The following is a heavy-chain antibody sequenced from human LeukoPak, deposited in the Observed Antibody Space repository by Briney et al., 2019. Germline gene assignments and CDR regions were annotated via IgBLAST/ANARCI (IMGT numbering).Heavy chain of an antibody. V-gene: IGHV4-59*01. CDR1: GDSISSYY. J-gene: IGHJ4*02. CDR3: ARARDFWSDFDY. D-gene: IGHD3-3*01. Sequence: SETLSLTCAVSGDSISSYYWSWIRQPPGKGLEWIGYMYYSGTSNYNPSLKSRVTISVDTSKNQFSLKLSSVTAADTAVYYCARARDFWSDFDYWGQGTLVTVSS. CDR2: MYYSGTS.